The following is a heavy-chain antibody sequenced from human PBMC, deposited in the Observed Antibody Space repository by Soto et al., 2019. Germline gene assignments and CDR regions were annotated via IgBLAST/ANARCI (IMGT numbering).Heavy chain of an antibody. CDR1: GYTFTSYA. V-gene: IGHV1-3*05. CDR3: ARDLLYYDFWSGYYTPHY. Sequence: QVQLVQSGAEEKKPGASVKVSCKASGYTFTSYAMHWVRQAPGQRLEWMGWINAGNGNTKYSQKFQGRVTITRDTSARTAYMELSSLRSEDTAVYYCARDLLYYDFWSGYYTPHYWGQGTLVTVSS. CDR2: INAGNGNT. D-gene: IGHD3-3*01. J-gene: IGHJ4*02.